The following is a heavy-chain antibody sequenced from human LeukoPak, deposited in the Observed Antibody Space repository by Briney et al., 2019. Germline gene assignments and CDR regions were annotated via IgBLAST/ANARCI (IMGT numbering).Heavy chain of an antibody. D-gene: IGHD3-3*02. CDR2: IIPIFGTA. CDR3: ARGERISSYHKY. Sequence: GASVKVSCKASGGTFSSYAISWVRQAPGQGLERMGGIIPIFGTANYAQKFQGRVTITADESTSTAYMELSSLRSEDTAVYYCARGERISSYHKYWGQGTLVTVSS. J-gene: IGHJ4*02. V-gene: IGHV1-69*01. CDR1: GGTFSSYA.